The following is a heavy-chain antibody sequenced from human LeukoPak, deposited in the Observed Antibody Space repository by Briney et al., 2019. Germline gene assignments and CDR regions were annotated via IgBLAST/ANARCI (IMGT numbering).Heavy chain of an antibody. Sequence: PGGSLRLSCAASGFTFSSYAMHWVRQAPGKGLEWVAVISYDGSNKYYADSVKGQFTISRDNSKNTLYLQMNSLRAEDTAVYYCAWGGGTMEEDYWGQGTLVTVSS. CDR2: ISYDGSNK. J-gene: IGHJ4*02. V-gene: IGHV3-30*04. CDR3: AWGGGTMEEDY. D-gene: IGHD1-14*01. CDR1: GFTFSSYA.